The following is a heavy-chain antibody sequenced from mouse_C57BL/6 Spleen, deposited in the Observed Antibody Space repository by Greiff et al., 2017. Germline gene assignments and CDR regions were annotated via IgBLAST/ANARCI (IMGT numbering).Heavy chain of an antibody. J-gene: IGHJ2*01. CDR3: ASRYDGYSYYFDY. Sequence: QVQLQQPGAELVKPGASVKLSCKASGYTFTSYWMHWVKQRPGQGLEWIGMIHPNSGSTNYNEKFKSKATLTVDKSSSTAYMQLSSLTSEDSAVYYCASRYDGYSYYFDYWGQGTTLTVSS. CDR2: IHPNSGST. V-gene: IGHV1-64*01. D-gene: IGHD2-3*01. CDR1: GYTFTSYW.